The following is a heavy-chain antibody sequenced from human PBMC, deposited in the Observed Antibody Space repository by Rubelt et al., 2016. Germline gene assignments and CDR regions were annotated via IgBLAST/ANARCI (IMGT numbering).Heavy chain of an antibody. CDR2: ISYDGSNK. J-gene: IGHJ4*02. CDR3: AREQETTVTIEGVLGY. D-gene: IGHD4-17*01. CDR1: GFTFSSYA. Sequence: RSLRLSSAASGFTFSSYAMHWVRQAPGKGLEWVAVISYDGSNKYYADSVKGRFTISRDNSKNTLYLQMNSLRAEDTAVYYCAREQETTVTIEGVLGYWGQGTLVTVSS. V-gene: IGHV3-30*04.